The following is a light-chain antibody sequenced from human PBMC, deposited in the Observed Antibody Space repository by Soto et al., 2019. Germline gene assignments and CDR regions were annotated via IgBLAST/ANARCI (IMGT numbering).Light chain of an antibody. CDR1: SSDVGGYKY. J-gene: IGLJ1*01. CDR3: SSYAGSNTYV. V-gene: IGLV2-8*01. CDR2: AVN. Sequence: QSVLTQPPSASGSPGQSVTISCTGSSSDVGGYKYVSWYQQYPGKAPKLMIYAVNKRPSGVPDRFSGSKSGNTASLTVSGLQAEDEADYYCSSYAGSNTYVFGNGNKVTVL.